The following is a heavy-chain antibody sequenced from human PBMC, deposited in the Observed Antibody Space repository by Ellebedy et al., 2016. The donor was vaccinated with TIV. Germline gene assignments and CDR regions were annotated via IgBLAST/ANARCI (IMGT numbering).Heavy chain of an antibody. Sequence: PGGSLRLSCAASGFTFSRHWMHWIRQAPGKGLVWFSRINGDGGFTSHADFVKGRFTISRDNAKNTLYLQINSLKAEDTAMYYCSTLSDTGYWGHGTLVTVSA. V-gene: IGHV3-74*01. J-gene: IGHJ4*01. D-gene: IGHD2-21*02. CDR2: INGDGGFT. CDR1: GFTFSRHW. CDR3: STLSDTGY.